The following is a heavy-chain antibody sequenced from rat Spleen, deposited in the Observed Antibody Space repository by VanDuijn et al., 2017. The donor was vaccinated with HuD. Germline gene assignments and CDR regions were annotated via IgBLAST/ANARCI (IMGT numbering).Heavy chain of an antibody. CDR2: ISSDGGRN. V-gene: IGHV5S10*01. Sequence: EVQLVESGGGLVQPGRSLKLSCTASGFTFSDYNMAWVRQAPKKGLDWVATISSDGGRNFYRDSVRGRFTISRDNAKSTLSLQMDSLRSEDTATYYCARHPDYSNYFDYWGQGVMVTVSS. CDR1: GFTFSDYN. J-gene: IGHJ2*01. CDR3: ARHPDYSNYFDY. D-gene: IGHD1-1*01.